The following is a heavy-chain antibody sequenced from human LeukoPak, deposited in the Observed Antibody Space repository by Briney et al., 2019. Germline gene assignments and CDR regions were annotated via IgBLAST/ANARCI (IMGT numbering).Heavy chain of an antibody. CDR1: GYSFTSYG. V-gene: IGHV1-18*01. D-gene: IGHD5-18*01. CDR3: ARDLYSFGYSPFDY. CDR2: ISAYNGNT. J-gene: IGHJ4*02. Sequence: GESPKISCKGSGYSFTSYGITWVRQAPGQGLEWMGWISAYNGNTNYAQKLQGRVTMTTDTSTTTAYMELRSLRSDDTAVYYCARDLYSFGYSPFDYWGQGTLVTVSS.